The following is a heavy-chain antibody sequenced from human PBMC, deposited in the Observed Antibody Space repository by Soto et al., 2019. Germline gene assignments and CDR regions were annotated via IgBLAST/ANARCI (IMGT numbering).Heavy chain of an antibody. V-gene: IGHV4-59*12. CDR3: ARDQLEGNWFDP. Sequence: SETLSLTCTVSGGSISSYYWSWIRQPLGKGLEWIGYIYHSGSTYYNPSLKSRVTISVDKSKNQFSLKLTSVTAADTAVYYCARDQLEGNWFDPWGQGTLVTVSS. J-gene: IGHJ5*02. CDR1: GGSISSYY. D-gene: IGHD1-1*01. CDR2: IYHSGST.